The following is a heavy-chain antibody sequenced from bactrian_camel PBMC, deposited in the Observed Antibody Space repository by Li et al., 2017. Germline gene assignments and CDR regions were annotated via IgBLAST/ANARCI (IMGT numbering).Heavy chain of an antibody. CDR2: IGSDGTT. D-gene: IGHD6*01. V-gene: IGHV3S55*01. CDR3: ASDLKVRDDGGSWVEYDY. Sequence: QLVESGGGSVQAGGSLRLSCAAGGYTFSRCSAAWFRQAPGKEREGVASIGSDGTTSYADSVKGRFTISRDNAKNTLYLQLNGLKTEDTAMYYCASDLKVRDDGGSWVEYDYWGQGTQVTVS. J-gene: IGHJ4*01. CDR1: GYTFSRCS.